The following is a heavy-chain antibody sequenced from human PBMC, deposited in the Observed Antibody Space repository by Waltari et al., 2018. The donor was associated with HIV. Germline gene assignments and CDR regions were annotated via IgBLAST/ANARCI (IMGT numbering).Heavy chain of an antibody. V-gene: IGHV3-74*01. CDR2: ISSDGTTT. J-gene: IGHJ4*02. D-gene: IGHD1-20*01. CDR3: TRDLARYSWNDIPLDY. Sequence: EVQLVEFGGGLVQPGGSLRLSCAASGFTFSRYWMHWVRQAPGKGLVWVSCISSDGTTTSYADSVKGRFTISRDNDKNTLYLQMNSLRAEDTAVYYCTRDLARYSWNDIPLDYWGQGALVTVSS. CDR1: GFTFSRYW.